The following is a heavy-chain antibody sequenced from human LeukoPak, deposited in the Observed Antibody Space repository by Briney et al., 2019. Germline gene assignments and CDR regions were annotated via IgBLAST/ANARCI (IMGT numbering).Heavy chain of an antibody. J-gene: IGHJ3*02. Sequence: GGSLRLSCAASGFTFSSYGMIWVRQAPGKGLEWVSIISNSGGSTYYADSAKGRFTISRDNSKNMLYLQMNSLGAEDTAVYYCAKGRDFDNFPDAFDNWGQRTMVNVSS. D-gene: IGHD3-22*01. CDR3: AKGRDFDNFPDAFDN. V-gene: IGHV3-23*01. CDR1: GFTFSSYG. CDR2: ISNSGGST.